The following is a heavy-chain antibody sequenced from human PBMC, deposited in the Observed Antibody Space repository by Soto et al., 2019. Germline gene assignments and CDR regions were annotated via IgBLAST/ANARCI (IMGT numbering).Heavy chain of an antibody. CDR2: ISAYNGNT. V-gene: IGHV1-18*01. CDR3: AREYYYGSGPTY. CDR1: GYTFTSYG. J-gene: IGHJ4*02. Sequence: QVQLVQSGAEVKKPGASVKVSCKASGYTFTSYGISWVRQAPGQGLEWMGWISAYNGNTNYAQKLQGRVTMTTDTSSGTAYMVLRSVRSVDTAVYSCAREYYYGSGPTYWGQGTLITVSS. D-gene: IGHD3-10*01.